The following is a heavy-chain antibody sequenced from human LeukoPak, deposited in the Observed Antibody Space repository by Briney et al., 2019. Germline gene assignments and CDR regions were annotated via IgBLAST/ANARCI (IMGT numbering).Heavy chain of an antibody. V-gene: IGHV2-5*08. Sequence: QTLSLTCTVSGGSISSGGYYWSWIRQPPGKGLEWLALIYWDDDKRYSPSLKSRLTITKDTSKNQVVLTMTNMDPVDTATYYCAHSYGDNFDYYGMDVWGQGTTVTVSS. J-gene: IGHJ6*02. CDR2: IYWDDDK. CDR1: GGSISSGGYY. D-gene: IGHD4/OR15-4a*01. CDR3: AHSYGDNFDYYGMDV.